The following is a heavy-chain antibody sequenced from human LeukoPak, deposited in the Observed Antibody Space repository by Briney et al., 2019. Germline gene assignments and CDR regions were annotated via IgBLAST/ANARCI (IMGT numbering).Heavy chain of an antibody. Sequence: PGGSLRLSCAAAEFTFSSYAMHWVRQAPGKGLEWVAVISYDGSNKYYADSVKGRFTISRDNSKNTLYLQMNSLRAEDTAVYYCAREGLNYDDYGDSYYFDYWGQGTLVTVSS. CDR2: ISYDGSNK. D-gene: IGHD4-17*01. J-gene: IGHJ4*02. CDR3: AREGLNYDDYGDSYYFDY. CDR1: EFTFSSYA. V-gene: IGHV3-30-3*01.